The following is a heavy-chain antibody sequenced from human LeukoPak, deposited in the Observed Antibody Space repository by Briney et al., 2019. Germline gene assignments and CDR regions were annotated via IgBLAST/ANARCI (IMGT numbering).Heavy chain of an antibody. Sequence: GGSLRVSCAASGFTFSSYWMHWVRQVPGKGLVWVSRISSDGSSTAYADSVKGRFTLSRDNAKNTVYLQMNNLRADDTAVYYCARSREPGRDGDYWGQGALVTVSS. CDR1: GFTFSSYW. CDR2: ISSDGSST. V-gene: IGHV3-74*01. CDR3: ARSREPGRDGDY. J-gene: IGHJ4*02. D-gene: IGHD5-24*01.